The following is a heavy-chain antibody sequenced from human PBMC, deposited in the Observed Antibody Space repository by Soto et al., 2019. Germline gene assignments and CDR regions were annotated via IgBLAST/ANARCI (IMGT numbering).Heavy chain of an antibody. J-gene: IGHJ6*02. CDR1: GFTFRDHA. Sequence: GGSLRLSCAASGFTFRDHAMHWVRQAPGKGREWLAIIWNDGSNKFYAGSVQGRFTISRDNSKNTVYLQMNTLSAEDTAVYYCARALFPDVDIYDMDVWGQGTPVTVS. V-gene: IGHV3-33*01. CDR2: IWNDGSNK. CDR3: ARALFPDVDIYDMDV. D-gene: IGHD5-12*01.